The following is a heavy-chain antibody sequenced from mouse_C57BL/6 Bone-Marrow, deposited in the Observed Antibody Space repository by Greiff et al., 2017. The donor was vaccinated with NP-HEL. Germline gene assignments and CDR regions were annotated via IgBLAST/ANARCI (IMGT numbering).Heavy chain of an antibody. CDR2: IYPRSGNT. J-gene: IGHJ3*01. V-gene: IGHV1-81*01. CDR1: GYTFTSYG. D-gene: IGHD2-4*01. Sequence: VQLQESGAELARPGASVKLSCKASGYTFTSYGISWVKQRTGQGLEWIGEIYPRSGNTYYNEKFKGKATLTADKSSSTAYMELRSLTSEDSAVYFCLIYYDSAWFAYWGQGTLVTVSA. CDR3: LIYYDSAWFAY.